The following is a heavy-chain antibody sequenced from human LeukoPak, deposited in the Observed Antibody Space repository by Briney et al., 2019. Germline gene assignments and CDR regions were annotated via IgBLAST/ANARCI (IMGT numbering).Heavy chain of an antibody. CDR1: GGSFSGYY. D-gene: IGHD2-2*01. Sequence: SETLSLTCAVYGGSFSGYYWSWILQPPGKGLEWIGEINHSGSTNYNPSLKSRVTISVDTSKNQFSLKLSSVTAADTAVYYCARCVLHIVVVPAATCYMDVWGKGTTVTVSS. CDR2: INHSGST. J-gene: IGHJ6*03. V-gene: IGHV4-34*01. CDR3: ARCVLHIVVVPAATCYMDV.